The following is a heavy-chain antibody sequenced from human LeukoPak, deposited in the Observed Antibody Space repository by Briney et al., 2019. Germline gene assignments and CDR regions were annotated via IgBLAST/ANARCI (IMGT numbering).Heavy chain of an antibody. CDR1: GGSISSSSYY. Sequence: PSETLSLTCTVSGGSISSSSYYWGWIRQPPGKGLEWIGRIYTSGSTNYNPSLKSRVTISVDTSKNQFSLKLSSVTAADTAVYYCARGSGYYFPFFDYWGQGTLVTVSS. CDR3: ARGSGYYFPFFDY. D-gene: IGHD3-22*01. V-gene: IGHV4-61*05. CDR2: IYTSGST. J-gene: IGHJ4*02.